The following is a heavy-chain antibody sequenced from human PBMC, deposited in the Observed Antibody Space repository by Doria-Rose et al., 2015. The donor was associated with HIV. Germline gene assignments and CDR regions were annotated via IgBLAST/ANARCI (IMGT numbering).Heavy chain of an antibody. J-gene: IGHJ4*02. Sequence: SGPVLVKPTETLTLTCTVSGVSLSSPGMGVSWIRQPPGKALEWLANIISDDERSYKTSLKSRLTISRSTSKSQVVLTMTDMDPADTATYYCARIKSSRWYHKYYFDFWGQGTLVIVSA. V-gene: IGHV2-26*01. CDR3: ARIKSSRWYHKYYFDF. CDR1: GVSLSSPGMG. D-gene: IGHD6-13*01. CDR2: IISDDER.